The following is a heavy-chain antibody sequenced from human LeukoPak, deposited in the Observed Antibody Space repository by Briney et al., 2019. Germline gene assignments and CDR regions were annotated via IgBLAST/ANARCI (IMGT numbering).Heavy chain of an antibody. J-gene: IGHJ3*02. V-gene: IGHV1-46*01. Sequence: GASVKVSCKASGYTFTGYYMHWVRQAPGQGLEWMGIINPSGGSTSYAQKFQGRVTMTRDTSTSTVYMELSSLRSEDTAVYYCAASDGSSWYTDAFDIWGQGTMVTVSS. D-gene: IGHD6-13*01. CDR1: GYTFTGYY. CDR3: AASDGSSWYTDAFDI. CDR2: INPSGGST.